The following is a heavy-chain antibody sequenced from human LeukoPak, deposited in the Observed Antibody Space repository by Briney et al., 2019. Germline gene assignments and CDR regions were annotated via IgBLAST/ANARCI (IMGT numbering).Heavy chain of an antibody. V-gene: IGHV3-30-3*01. CDR2: ISHDVSNA. Sequence: EWVAVISHDVSNAYYADSVKGRFTISRDNSKTTLYLQMNSLRAEATAVYYCARGPNWNLGYWGQGTLVTVSS. J-gene: IGHJ4*02. D-gene: IGHD1-20*01. CDR3: ARGPNWNLGY.